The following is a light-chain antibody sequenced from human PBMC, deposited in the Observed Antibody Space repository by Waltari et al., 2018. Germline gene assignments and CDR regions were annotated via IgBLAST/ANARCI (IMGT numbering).Light chain of an antibody. CDR2: GAS. CDR3: QQYYNWPRT. CDR1: QSVGPN. Sequence: EIVMTQSPATLSVSPGERATLSCRASQSVGPNLAWYQQKPGQAPRVLIYGASTRPTGVPATFSGSGSGTEFTLTISSVQSEDFVVYYCQQYYNWPRTFGQGTKVEIK. J-gene: IGKJ1*01. V-gene: IGKV3-15*01.